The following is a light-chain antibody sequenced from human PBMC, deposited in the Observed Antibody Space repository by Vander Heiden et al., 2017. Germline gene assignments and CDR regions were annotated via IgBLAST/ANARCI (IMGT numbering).Light chain of an antibody. Sequence: QSVLTQPPPVSGAPGLRVSNSSTRSSSSIEAVYDVHWYQHLPGTAPKLLIYGNSNRPSGVPVRFSGSKSSTAASLAITGLQTEDEADDDYQSYDSSLSGAVFGAGTKVTVL. CDR1: SSSIEAVYD. V-gene: IGLV1-40*01. J-gene: IGLJ1*01. CDR2: GNS. CDR3: QSYDSSLSGAV.